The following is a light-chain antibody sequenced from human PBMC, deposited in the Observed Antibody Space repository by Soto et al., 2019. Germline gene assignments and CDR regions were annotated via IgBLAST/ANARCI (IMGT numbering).Light chain of an antibody. CDR1: QSVSSN. Sequence: EIVLTQSPATLSVSPGERATLSCRASQSVSSNLAWYQQKPGQAPRLLIYGASTRATGIPARFSGSGSGTDFTLTISSLQPEDFATYYCQQLNKYPSTFGGGTKVDIK. CDR3: QQLNKYPST. J-gene: IGKJ4*01. CDR2: GAS. V-gene: IGKV3-15*01.